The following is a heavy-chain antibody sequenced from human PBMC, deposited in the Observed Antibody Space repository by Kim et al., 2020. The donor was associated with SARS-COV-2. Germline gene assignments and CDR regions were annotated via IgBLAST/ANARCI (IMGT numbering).Heavy chain of an antibody. CDR1: GFTLSSSA. CDR2: IVVKSGSS. Sequence: SVKVSCKASGFTLSSSAIQWVRQARGQRLEWIGWIVVKSGSSKSAQKFQERITISRDMSTSTVYMKLSGLTSEDTAVYYCAAGVRGYSYPSDIWGQGT. V-gene: IGHV1-58*02. J-gene: IGHJ3*02. D-gene: IGHD5-18*01. CDR3: AAGVRGYSYPSDI.